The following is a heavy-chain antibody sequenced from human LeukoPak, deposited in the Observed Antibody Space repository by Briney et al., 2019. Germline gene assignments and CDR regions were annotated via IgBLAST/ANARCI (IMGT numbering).Heavy chain of an antibody. D-gene: IGHD2-15*01. Sequence: PGRSLRLSCAASGFTFSSYSMNWVRQAPGKGLEWVSSISSSSSYIYYADSVKGRFTISRDNAKNSLYLQMNSLRAEDTAVYYCARDLGGWVFDYWGQGTLVTVSS. CDR1: GFTFSSYS. CDR3: ARDLGGWVFDY. J-gene: IGHJ4*02. V-gene: IGHV3-21*01. CDR2: ISSSSSYI.